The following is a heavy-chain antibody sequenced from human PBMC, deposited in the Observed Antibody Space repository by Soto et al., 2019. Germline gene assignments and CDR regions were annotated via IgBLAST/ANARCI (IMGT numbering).Heavy chain of an antibody. V-gene: IGHV3-23*01. CDR1: GFTVSSYA. D-gene: IGHD1-26*01. J-gene: IGHJ4*02. Sequence: VGSLRLSCAASGFTVSSYAMSWVRQAPGKGLEWVSAISGSGGSTYYADSVKGRFTISRDNSKNTLYLQMNSLRAEDTAVYYCATGREPIVGAPRGFDYWGQGTLVTVSS. CDR2: ISGSGGST. CDR3: ATGREPIVGAPRGFDY.